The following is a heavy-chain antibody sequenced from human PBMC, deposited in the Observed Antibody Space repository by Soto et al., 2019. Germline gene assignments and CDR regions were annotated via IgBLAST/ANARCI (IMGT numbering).Heavy chain of an antibody. CDR1: GFTFSSYG. Sequence: PGGSLRLSCAASGFTFSSYGMHWVRQAPGKGLEWVAVISYDGSNKYYADSVKGRFTISRDNSKNTLYLQMNSLRAEDTAVYYCAKERIRVFGVVRHVGWFDPWGQGTLVTVSS. CDR2: ISYDGSNK. V-gene: IGHV3-30*18. J-gene: IGHJ5*02. D-gene: IGHD3-3*01. CDR3: AKERIRVFGVVRHVGWFDP.